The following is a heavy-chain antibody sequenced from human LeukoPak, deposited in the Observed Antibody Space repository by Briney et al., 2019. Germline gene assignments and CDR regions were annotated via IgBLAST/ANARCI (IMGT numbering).Heavy chain of an antibody. J-gene: IGHJ4*02. CDR3: AREQTNGGVIVIPLFDY. CDR2: IIPIFGTA. Sequence: ASVKVSCKASGGTFSSYAISWARQAPGQGLEWMGGIIPIFGTANYAQKFQGRVTITADESTSTAYMELSSLRSEDTAVYYCAREQTNGGVIVIPLFDYWGQGTLVTVSS. V-gene: IGHV1-69*13. CDR1: GGTFSSYA. D-gene: IGHD3-16*02.